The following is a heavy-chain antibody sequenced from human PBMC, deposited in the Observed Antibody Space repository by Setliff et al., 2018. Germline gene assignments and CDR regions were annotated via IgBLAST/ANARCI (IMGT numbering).Heavy chain of an antibody. V-gene: IGHV3-33*08. Sequence: RGVLRLSCAASGFTFSTYRMHWVRQAPGKGLEWVAVIWDDGGNKYHADSVKGRFTISRDNSKNTLDLQMNSLRPDDTAVYYCARTCSGSGCYAGLESWGQGTPVTVSS. CDR1: GFTFSTYR. J-gene: IGHJ4*02. CDR3: ARTCSGSGCYAGLES. CDR2: IWDDGGNK. D-gene: IGHD2-15*01.